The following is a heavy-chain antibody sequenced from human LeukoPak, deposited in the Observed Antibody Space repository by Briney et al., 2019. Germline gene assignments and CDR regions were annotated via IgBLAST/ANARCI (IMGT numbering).Heavy chain of an antibody. Sequence: GESLRLSCAASGFPFSTYWMNWVRQAPGKGLEWVANIKLDGSEKNYVDSVKGRFTISRDNSKNTLYLQMNSLRAEDTAIYYCAKYSSGWFYYFDYWGQGTLVTVSS. D-gene: IGHD6-19*01. V-gene: IGHV3-7*03. CDR2: IKLDGSEK. J-gene: IGHJ4*02. CDR3: AKYSSGWFYYFDY. CDR1: GFPFSTYW.